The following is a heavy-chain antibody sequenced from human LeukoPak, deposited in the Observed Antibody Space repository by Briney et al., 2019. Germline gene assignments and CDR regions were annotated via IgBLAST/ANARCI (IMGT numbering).Heavy chain of an antibody. CDR1: GYTFTSYA. J-gene: IGHJ4*02. Sequence: ASVKVSCKASGYTFTSYAMHWVRQAPGQRLEWLGWINAGNGNTKYSQKFQGRVTITRDTSASTAYMELGSLRSEDTAVYYCARVWISSGYEYYFDYWGQGTLVTVSS. CDR3: ARVWISSGYEYYFDY. CDR2: INAGNGNT. D-gene: IGHD3-22*01. V-gene: IGHV1-3*01.